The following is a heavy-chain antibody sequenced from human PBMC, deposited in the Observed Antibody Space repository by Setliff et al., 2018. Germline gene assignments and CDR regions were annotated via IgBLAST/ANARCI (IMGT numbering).Heavy chain of an antibody. CDR1: GGSISSSSYY. J-gene: IGHJ5*02. D-gene: IGHD3-3*01. CDR2: IYYSGST. CDR3: ARAGPTVTFFRVLVISWWDP. Sequence: SETLSLTCTVSGGSISSSSYYWGWIRQPPGKGLEWIGSIYYSGSTYYNPSLKSRVTISGDTSKNQFSLKLSSVTAADTATYYCARAGPTVTFFRVLVISWWDPWGQGSLVTVSS. V-gene: IGHV4-39*07.